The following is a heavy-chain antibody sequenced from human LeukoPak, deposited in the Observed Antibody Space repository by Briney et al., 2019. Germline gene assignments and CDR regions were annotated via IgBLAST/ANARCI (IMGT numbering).Heavy chain of an antibody. CDR1: GFTFSGSA. Sequence: SGGSLRLSCAASGFTFSGSAMHWVRQASGKGLEWVGRIRSKVNSYATAYAASVKGRFTVSRDDSKNTAYLQMNSLKTEDTAVYYCARFVVVPTAIPKYFQHWGQGTLVTVSS. V-gene: IGHV3-73*01. CDR2: IRSKVNSYAT. D-gene: IGHD2-2*01. CDR3: ARFVVVPTAIPKYFQH. J-gene: IGHJ1*01.